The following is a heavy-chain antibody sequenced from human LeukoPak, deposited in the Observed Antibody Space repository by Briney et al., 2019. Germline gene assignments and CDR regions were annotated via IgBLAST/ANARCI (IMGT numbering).Heavy chain of an antibody. Sequence: SVKVSCKASGDTFSSYAISWVRQAPGQGLEWMGGIIPIFGTANYAQKFQGRVTITADESTSTAYMELSSLRSEDTAVYYCARGPVGYYYGGYYFDYWGQGTLVTVSS. CDR2: IIPIFGTA. CDR3: ARGPVGYYYGGYYFDY. J-gene: IGHJ4*02. V-gene: IGHV1-69*13. CDR1: GDTFSSYA. D-gene: IGHD3-22*01.